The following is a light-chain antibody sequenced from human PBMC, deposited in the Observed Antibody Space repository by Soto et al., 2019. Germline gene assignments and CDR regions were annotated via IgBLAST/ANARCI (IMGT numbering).Light chain of an antibody. Sequence: EIVLTHSPPTLSLSPCERATLSCRASQSISTYLAWYQQKPGQAPRLLIHDASNRATGIPTRFSGSGSGTDFTLTISSLEPEDFAIYYCQQRNNWAITFGQGTRLEI. CDR1: QSISTY. J-gene: IGKJ5*01. V-gene: IGKV3-11*01. CDR2: DAS. CDR3: QQRNNWAIT.